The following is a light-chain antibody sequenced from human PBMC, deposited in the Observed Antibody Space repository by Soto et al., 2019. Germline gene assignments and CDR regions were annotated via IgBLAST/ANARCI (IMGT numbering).Light chain of an antibody. V-gene: IGKV3-15*01. CDR2: GAS. J-gene: IGKJ2*01. CDR3: QQSNSWPYT. Sequence: EIVMTQSPATLSVSPGERATLSCRASQSVSSNLAWYQQNPGQGPMLLFYGASTRATGIPARFIGSGSGTDFTLTIISLQSEDFAVYYCQQSNSWPYTFGQGTKLEIK. CDR1: QSVSSN.